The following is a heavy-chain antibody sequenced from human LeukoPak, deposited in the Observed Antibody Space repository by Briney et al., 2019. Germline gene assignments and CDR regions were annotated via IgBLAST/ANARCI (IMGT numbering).Heavy chain of an antibody. CDR2: IYYSGST. CDR3: PRLLLLDGLDY. V-gene: IGHV4-59*08. D-gene: IGHD2-21*01. Sequence: SETLSLTCTVSGGSISSYYWSWIRQPPGKGLEWIGYIYYSGSTNYNPSLKSRVTISVDTSKNQFSLKLSSVTAADTAVYYCPRLLLLDGLDYWGKGTLVTVSS. J-gene: IGHJ4*02. CDR1: GGSISSYY.